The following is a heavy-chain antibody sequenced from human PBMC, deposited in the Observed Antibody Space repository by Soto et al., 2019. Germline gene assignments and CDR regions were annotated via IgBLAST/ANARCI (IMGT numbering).Heavy chain of an antibody. D-gene: IGHD3-22*01. V-gene: IGHV2-5*02. J-gene: IGHJ5*02. CDR1: GFSLSTSGVG. CDR3: VHSPSSGYNYIRLFDP. Sequence: QITLKESGPMLVKPTQTLTLTCTFSGFSLSTSGVGVGWIRQPPGKAMEWLALIYWDDDKRYSPSLKSRLTITEDTSTNQVVLTMSNMDPVDTATYYCVHSPSSGYNYIRLFDPWGQGALVTVSS. CDR2: IYWDDDK.